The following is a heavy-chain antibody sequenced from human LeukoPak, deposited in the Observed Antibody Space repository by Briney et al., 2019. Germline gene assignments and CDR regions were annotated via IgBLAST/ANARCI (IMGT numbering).Heavy chain of an antibody. CDR1: GGSISSYY. Sequence: SETLSLTCAVYGGSISSYYWSWIRQPPGKGLEWIGYIYYSGSTNYNPSLKSRVTISVDTSKNQFSLKLSSVTAADTAVYYCAREGGSSGWYDYWGRGTLVTVSS. D-gene: IGHD6-19*01. CDR2: IYYSGST. V-gene: IGHV4-59*01. J-gene: IGHJ4*02. CDR3: AREGGSSGWYDY.